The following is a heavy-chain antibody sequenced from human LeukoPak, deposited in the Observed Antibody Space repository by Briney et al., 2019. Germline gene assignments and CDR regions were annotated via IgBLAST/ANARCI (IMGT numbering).Heavy chain of an antibody. J-gene: IGHJ5*02. CDR3: ARVRGPTRS. V-gene: IGHV4-34*01. CDR1: GGSFSGYY. CDR2: INHSGST. Sequence: PSVTLSLTCAVYGGSFSGYYWSWIRQPPGKGLEWIGEINHSGSTNYNPSLKSRVTISVDTSKNQFSLKLSSVTAADTAVYYCARVRGPTRSWGQGTLVTVSS. D-gene: IGHD2-15*01.